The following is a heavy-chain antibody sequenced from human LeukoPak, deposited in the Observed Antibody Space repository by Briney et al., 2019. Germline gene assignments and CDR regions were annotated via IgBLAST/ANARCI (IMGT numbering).Heavy chain of an antibody. CDR3: AKDGYSSGWYMGYYYYMDV. CDR1: GFTFSSYD. CDR2: IGTAGDT. Sequence: GGSLRLSCAASGFTFSSYDMHWVRQATGKGLEWVSAIGTAGDTYYPGSVKGRFTISRENAKNSLYLQMNSLRAGDTAVYYCAKDGYSSGWYMGYYYYMDVWGKGTTVTISS. J-gene: IGHJ6*03. D-gene: IGHD6-19*01. V-gene: IGHV3-13*01.